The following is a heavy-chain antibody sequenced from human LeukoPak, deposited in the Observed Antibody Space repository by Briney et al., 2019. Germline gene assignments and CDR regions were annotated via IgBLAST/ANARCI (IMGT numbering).Heavy chain of an antibody. CDR1: RFTFSSYW. Sequence: PGGSLRLSCAASRFTFSSYWMSWVRQAPGKGLEWVANIKQDGSEKYYVDSVKGRFTISRDNAKNSLYLQMNSLRAEDTAVYYCARHVSWAIDYWGQGTLVTVSS. CDR2: IKQDGSEK. D-gene: IGHD2-8*01. J-gene: IGHJ4*02. CDR3: ARHVSWAIDY. V-gene: IGHV3-7*01.